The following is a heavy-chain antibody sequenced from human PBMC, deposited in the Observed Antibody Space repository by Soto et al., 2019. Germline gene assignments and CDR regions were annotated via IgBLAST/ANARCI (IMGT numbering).Heavy chain of an antibody. D-gene: IGHD2-2*01. Sequence: QVQLVQSGAEVKKPGASVKVSCKASGYTFTSYGISWVRQAPGQGLEWMGWSSAYNGNTDYPQKHQGRVTMPTDTSTSTAYMKLRSVRSDDTAVYYCAREGYCISTSCYASALDYWGKGTLVTVSS. J-gene: IGHJ4*02. CDR1: GYTFTSYG. V-gene: IGHV1-18*01. CDR3: AREGYCISTSCYASALDY. CDR2: SSAYNGNT.